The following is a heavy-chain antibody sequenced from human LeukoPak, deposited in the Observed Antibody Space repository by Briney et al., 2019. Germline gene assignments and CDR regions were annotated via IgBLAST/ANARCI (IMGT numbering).Heavy chain of an antibody. CDR1: GYRFTSYW. V-gene: IGHV5-10-1*01. Sequence: KPGESLRISCKGSGYRFTSYWISWVRQMPGKGLEWMGRIDPSDSYTNYSPSFQRHVTISADKSISPAYLQWSSLRASDPAMYYWARHGYSVYDQRDYWGQGTLVTVSS. D-gene: IGHD5/OR15-5a*01. J-gene: IGHJ4*02. CDR2: IDPSDSYT. CDR3: ARHGYSVYDQRDY.